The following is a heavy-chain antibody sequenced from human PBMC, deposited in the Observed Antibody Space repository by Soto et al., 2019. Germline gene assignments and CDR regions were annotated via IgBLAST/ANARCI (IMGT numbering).Heavy chain of an antibody. CDR1: GGSFSGYY. J-gene: IGHJ6*03. D-gene: IGHD2-2*01. CDR3: ARAGGYCSSTSCYGGYYYYYMDV. Sequence: SETLSLTCAVYGGSFSGYYWSWIRQPPGKGLEWIGEINHSGSTNYNPSLKSRVTISVDTSKNQFSLKLSSVTAADTAVYYCARAGGYCSSTSCYGGYYYYYMDVWGKGTTVTVSS. V-gene: IGHV4-34*01. CDR2: INHSGST.